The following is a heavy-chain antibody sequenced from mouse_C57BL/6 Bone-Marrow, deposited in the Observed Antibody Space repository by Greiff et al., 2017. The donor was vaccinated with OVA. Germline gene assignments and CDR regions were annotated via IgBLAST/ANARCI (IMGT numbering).Heavy chain of an antibody. V-gene: IGHV6-6*01. CDR3: TRPFPGWYFDV. CDR2: IRNKANNHST. Sequence: EVKVEESGGGLVQPGGSMKLSCAASGFTFSDAWMDWVRQSPEKGLEWVADIRNKANNHSTYSAESVKGRFTISRDDSKSSVYLQMNSLRAEDTGIYYCTRPFPGWYFDVWGTGTTVTVSS. J-gene: IGHJ1*03. CDR1: GFTFSDAW.